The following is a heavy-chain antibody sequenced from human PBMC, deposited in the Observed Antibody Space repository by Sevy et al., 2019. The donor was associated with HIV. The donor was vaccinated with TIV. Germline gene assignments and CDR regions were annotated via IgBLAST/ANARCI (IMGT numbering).Heavy chain of an antibody. CDR1: GGSISSYY. Sequence: SETLCLTCTVSGGSISSYYWSWIRHPPGKGLEWIGYIYYSGSTNYNPSLKSRVTISVDTSKNQFSLKLSSVTAADTAVYYCARRGSGSYYANFDYWGQGTLVTVSS. D-gene: IGHD3-10*01. J-gene: IGHJ4*02. V-gene: IGHV4-59*01. CDR2: IYYSGST. CDR3: ARRGSGSYYANFDY.